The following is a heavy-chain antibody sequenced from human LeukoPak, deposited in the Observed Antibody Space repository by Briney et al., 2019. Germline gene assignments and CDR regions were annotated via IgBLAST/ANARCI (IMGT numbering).Heavy chain of an antibody. CDR3: ARAKRQQLVLGNWFDP. Sequence: GGSLRLSCAASGFSLSNYWMSWVRQAPGKGLEWVAGLREDGNKQYYVDSVKGRFTISKDTAKNSLYLQMNSLRAEDTAVYYCARAKRQQLVLGNWFDPWGQGTLVTVSS. J-gene: IGHJ5*02. CDR2: LREDGNKQ. D-gene: IGHD6-13*01. V-gene: IGHV3-7*01. CDR1: GFSLSNYW.